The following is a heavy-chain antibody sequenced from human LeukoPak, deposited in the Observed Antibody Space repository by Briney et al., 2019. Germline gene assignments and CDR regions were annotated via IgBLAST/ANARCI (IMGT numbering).Heavy chain of an antibody. CDR2: ISYTRRT. CDR3: ARAAVAGANWFDP. V-gene: IGHV4-61*01. D-gene: IGHD6-19*01. Sequence: SETLSLTCTVSGGSISSGSYYWSWIRQPPEKGLEGIGHISYTRRTNYNPSLKSRVTISVDTSNNQFSLKLSSVTAADTAVYYCARAAVAGANWFDPWGQGTLVTVSS. CDR1: GGSISSGSYY. J-gene: IGHJ5*02.